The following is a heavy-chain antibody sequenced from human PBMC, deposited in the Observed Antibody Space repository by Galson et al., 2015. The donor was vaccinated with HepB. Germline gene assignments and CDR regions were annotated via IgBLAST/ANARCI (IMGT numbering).Heavy chain of an antibody. J-gene: IGHJ5*02. CDR3: ARESPRGLYYYDSSGLGGFDP. Sequence: SVKVSCKASGGTFSSYAISWVRQAPGRGLEWMGGIIPIFGTANYAQKFQGRVTITADESTSTAYMELSSLRSEDTAVYYCARESPRGLYYYDSSGLGGFDPWGQGTLVTVSS. CDR2: IIPIFGTA. CDR1: GGTFSSYA. D-gene: IGHD3-22*01. V-gene: IGHV1-69*13.